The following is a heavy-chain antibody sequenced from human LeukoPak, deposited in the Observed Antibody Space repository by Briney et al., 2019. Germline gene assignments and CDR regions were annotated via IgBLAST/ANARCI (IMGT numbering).Heavy chain of an antibody. D-gene: IGHD6-13*01. V-gene: IGHV3-33*06. J-gene: IGHJ4*02. Sequence: GRSLRLSCAASGFTFSSFGMHWVRQAPGKGLEWVAVIWYDGSNKYFADSVKGRFSISRDNSKNPLYLQMNSLRAEDMAVYYCAKSKYSSNWYALDYWGQGTLVTVSS. CDR1: GFTFSSFG. CDR3: AKSKYSSNWYALDY. CDR2: IWYDGSNK.